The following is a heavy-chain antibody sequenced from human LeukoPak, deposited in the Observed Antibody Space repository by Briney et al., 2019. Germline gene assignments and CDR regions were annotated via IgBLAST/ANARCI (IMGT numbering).Heavy chain of an antibody. J-gene: IGHJ3*01. CDR3: AKDLYGVIAPNDAFDF. CDR2: ISYDGRNN. V-gene: IGHV3-30*04. Sequence: GRSLRLSCAASGFTFDSYAMHWVRQAPGKGLEWLAVISYDGRNNYYGDSVKGRFTISRDNSKNTVYLQMNSLRAEDTAVYYCAKDLYGVIAPNDAFDFWGQGTLVTVSS. CDR1: GFTFDSYA. D-gene: IGHD3-16*02.